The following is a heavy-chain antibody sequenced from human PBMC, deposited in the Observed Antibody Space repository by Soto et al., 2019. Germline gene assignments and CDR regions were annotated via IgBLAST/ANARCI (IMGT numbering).Heavy chain of an antibody. D-gene: IGHD3-10*01. CDR3: ARVGAYFGELDYFGY. J-gene: IGHJ4*02. CDR1: GCSFNSYT. CDR2: ISRFSDRT. V-gene: IGHV3-21*06. Sequence: PGRSLRRSCFASGCSFNSYTMNWVRQAPGKGLEWVSSISRFSDRTYYADSVRGRFAIFRANAENSVYLQVNSLRAEDTALYYCARVGAYFGELDYFGYWGQGTPVTVSS.